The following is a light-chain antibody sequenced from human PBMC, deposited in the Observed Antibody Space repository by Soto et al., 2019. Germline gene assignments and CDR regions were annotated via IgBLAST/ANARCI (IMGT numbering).Light chain of an antibody. V-gene: IGLV2-14*01. J-gene: IGLJ2*01. CDR2: GVT. CDR3: SSYTSSTTLSVV. Sequence: QSALTQPASVSGSPGQSITISCTETSSDVGGYNYVSWYQQHPGKAPKLMIYGVTNRPSGVSNRFSGSKSGNTASLTISGLQAEYEADYYCSSYTSSTTLSVVFGGGTKVTVL. CDR1: SSDVGGYNY.